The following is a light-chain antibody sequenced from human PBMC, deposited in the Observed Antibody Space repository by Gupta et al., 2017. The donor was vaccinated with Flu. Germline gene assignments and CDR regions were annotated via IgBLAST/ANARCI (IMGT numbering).Light chain of an antibody. Sequence: YYVSWYQQFPGTAPKLVIYEDEKRPSGISDRFSGSKSPTSATLAITRLQTGDEADYFCGTWDSSLNVGLFGGGTKVTVL. CDR2: EDE. V-gene: IGLV1-51*02. CDR3: GTWDSSLNVGL. CDR1: YY. J-gene: IGLJ3*02.